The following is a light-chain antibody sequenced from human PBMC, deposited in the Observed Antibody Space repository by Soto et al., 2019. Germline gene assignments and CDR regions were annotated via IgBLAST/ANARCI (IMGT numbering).Light chain of an antibody. CDR3: QQYDDWPPIT. Sequence: ETVMTQSPATLSVSPGERATLSCRASQSVSTKLAWYQQKPGQAPRLLIYGASTRATGIPARFSGSGSGTEFTLTVSSLQSEDFAVYYCQQYDDWPPITFGHGTRLEMK. J-gene: IGKJ5*01. CDR2: GAS. CDR1: QSVSTK. V-gene: IGKV3D-15*01.